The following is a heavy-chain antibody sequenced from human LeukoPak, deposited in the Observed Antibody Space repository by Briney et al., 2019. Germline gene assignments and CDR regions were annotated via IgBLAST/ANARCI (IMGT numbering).Heavy chain of an antibody. Sequence: GGSLRLSCAASGFTFSSYAMSWVRQAPGKGLEGVSAISGSGGSAYYADSVKGRFTISRDNSKNTLYLQMNSLRAEDTAVYYCAKTMVRGVNFFDYWGQGTLVTVSS. CDR1: GFTFSSYA. D-gene: IGHD3-10*01. V-gene: IGHV3-23*01. CDR3: AKTMVRGVNFFDY. J-gene: IGHJ4*02. CDR2: ISGSGGSA.